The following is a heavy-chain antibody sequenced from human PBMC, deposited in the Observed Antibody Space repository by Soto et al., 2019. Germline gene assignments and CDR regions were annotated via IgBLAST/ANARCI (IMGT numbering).Heavy chain of an antibody. D-gene: IGHD3-3*01. CDR1: GYTFTSYY. Sequence: ASAKVCSKAPGYTFTSYYIKWARQETGQGLEWMGWMNPNSGNTGYAQKFQGRVTMTRNTSISTAYMELSSLRSEDTAVYYCASPLTYDFWSGYLKEYYFDYWGQGTLVTV. V-gene: IGHV1-8*01. CDR2: MNPNSGNT. J-gene: IGHJ4*02. CDR3: ASPLTYDFWSGYLKEYYFDY.